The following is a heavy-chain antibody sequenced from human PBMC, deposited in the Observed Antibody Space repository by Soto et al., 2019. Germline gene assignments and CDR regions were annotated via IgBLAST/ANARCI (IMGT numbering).Heavy chain of an antibody. CDR1: GFTFSSYG. J-gene: IGHJ5*02. V-gene: IGHV3-33*01. CDR3: ARDPPEQLVPIP. CDR2: IWYDGSNK. D-gene: IGHD6-13*01. Sequence: GGSLRLSCAASGFTFSSYGMHWVRQAPGKGLEWVAVIWYDGSNKYYADSVKGRFTISRDNSKNTLYLQMNSLRAEDTAVYYCARDPPEQLVPIPWGQGTLVTVSS.